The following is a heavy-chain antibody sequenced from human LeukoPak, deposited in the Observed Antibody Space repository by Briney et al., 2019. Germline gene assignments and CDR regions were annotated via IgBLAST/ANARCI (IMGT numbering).Heavy chain of an antibody. CDR2: ISAYNGNT. J-gene: IGHJ6*03. V-gene: IGHV1-18*03. D-gene: IGHD2-2*01. CDR3: SRWAAGGPAANPILYYYYYYYMDV. CDR1: GYTFTSYG. Sequence: ASVKVSCKASGYTFTSYGISWVRQAPGQGLEWMGWISAYNGNTNYAQKLQGRVTMTTDTSTSTAYMELRGLRSDDMAVYYCSRWAAGGPAANPILYYYYYYYMDVWGKGTTVTVSS.